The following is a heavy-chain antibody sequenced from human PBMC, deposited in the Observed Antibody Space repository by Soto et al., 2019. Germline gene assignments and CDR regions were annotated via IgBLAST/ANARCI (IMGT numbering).Heavy chain of an antibody. J-gene: IGHJ6*02. D-gene: IGHD3-10*01. V-gene: IGHV3-72*01. CDR2: TRNKANSYTT. CDR1: GFTFSDHY. CDR3: ARMAGAPYYYYGMDV. Sequence: GGSLRLSCAASGFTFSDHYMDWVRQAPGKGLEWVGRTRNKANSYTTEYAASVKGRFTISRDDSKNSLYLQMNSLKTEDTAVYYCARMAGAPYYYYGMDVWGQGTTVTVSS.